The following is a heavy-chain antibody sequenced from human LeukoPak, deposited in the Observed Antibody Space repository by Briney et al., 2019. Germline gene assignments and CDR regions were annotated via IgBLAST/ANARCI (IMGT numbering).Heavy chain of an antibody. CDR2: INSDVSST. V-gene: IGHV3-74*01. CDR3: ARGVTIFGVVIKFYNWFDP. D-gene: IGHD3-3*01. CDR1: GFTFSSYW. J-gene: IGHJ5*02. Sequence: GGSLRLSCAASGFTFSSYWMRWVRQAPGKGLVWVSRINSDVSSTSYADSVKGRFTISRDNVKNTLYLQMNSLRAEDTAVYYCARGVTIFGVVIKFYNWFDPWGQGTLVTVSS.